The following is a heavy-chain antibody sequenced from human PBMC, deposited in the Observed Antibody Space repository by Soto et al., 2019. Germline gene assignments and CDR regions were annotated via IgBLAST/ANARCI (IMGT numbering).Heavy chain of an antibody. CDR3: SRGGEVLGLTPGYFDY. CDR1: GRTFSHYG. V-gene: IGHV1-69*13. D-gene: IGHD3-16*01. Sequence: ASVKVSCKASGRTFSHYGFSWVRQAPGQGLEWMGGIIPIFSATSYAQKFQGRVTITADESTTTAYMELSSLRSEDTAVYYCSRGGEVLGLTPGYFDYWGQGTLVTGSS. CDR2: IIPIFSAT. J-gene: IGHJ4*02.